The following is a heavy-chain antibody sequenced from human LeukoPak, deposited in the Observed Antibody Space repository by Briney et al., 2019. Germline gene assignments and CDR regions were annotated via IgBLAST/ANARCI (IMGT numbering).Heavy chain of an antibody. CDR1: GYSFTSYW. CDR2: VYPGVSDT. Sequence: GESLKISFKGSGYSFTSYWICGVRQMPGKGLGWMGIVYPGVSDTRYSPSFQGQVTISTDNSISTTYLQWSGLKASDTAVYYCARHSPSRYCDSTSCYFSLDYWGQGTLVTVSS. J-gene: IGHJ4*02. V-gene: IGHV5-51*01. D-gene: IGHD2-2*01. CDR3: ARHSPSRYCDSTSCYFSLDY.